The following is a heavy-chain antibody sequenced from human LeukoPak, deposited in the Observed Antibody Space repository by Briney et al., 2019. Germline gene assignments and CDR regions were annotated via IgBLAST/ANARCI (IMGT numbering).Heavy chain of an antibody. D-gene: IGHD4-23*01. CDR1: GGTFSSYA. CDR3: AQTPQMWTKVGYFDY. Sequence: VASVKVSCKASGGTFSSYAISWVRQAPGQGLEWMGGIIPIFGTANYAQKFQGRVTITADESTSTAYMELSSLRSEDTAVYYCAQTPQMWTKVGYFDYWGQGTLVTVSS. V-gene: IGHV1-69*13. J-gene: IGHJ4*02. CDR2: IIPIFGTA.